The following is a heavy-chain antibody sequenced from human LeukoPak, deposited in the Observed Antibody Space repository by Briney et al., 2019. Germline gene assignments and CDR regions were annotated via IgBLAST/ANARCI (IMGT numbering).Heavy chain of an antibody. V-gene: IGHV4-59*08. Sequence: SETLSLTCSVSGGSISTYYWSWIRQPPGKGLEWIGYIYYSGSTSHNPSLKSRVTISLDTSKNQFSLELSSVTAADTAVYYCARHGILDSSRKYYFDYWGQGTLVTVSS. CDR1: GGSISTYY. J-gene: IGHJ4*02. CDR2: IYYSGST. D-gene: IGHD6-13*01. CDR3: ARHGILDSSRKYYFDY.